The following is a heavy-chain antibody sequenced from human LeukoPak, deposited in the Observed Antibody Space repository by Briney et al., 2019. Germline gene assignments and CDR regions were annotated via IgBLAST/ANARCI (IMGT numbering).Heavy chain of an antibody. J-gene: IGHJ4*02. CDR1: GFTFSSYS. Sequence: GGSLRLSCAASGFTFSSYSMNWVRQAPGKGLEWVSSISSSSSYIYYADSVKGRFTISRDNAKNSLYLQMKSLRAEDTAVYYCAKGSASSGYYSTFDYWGQGTLVTVSS. CDR2: ISSSSSYI. D-gene: IGHD3-22*01. V-gene: IGHV3-21*04. CDR3: AKGSASSGYYSTFDY.